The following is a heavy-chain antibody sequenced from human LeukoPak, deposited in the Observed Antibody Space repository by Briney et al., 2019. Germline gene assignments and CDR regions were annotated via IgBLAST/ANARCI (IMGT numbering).Heavy chain of an antibody. D-gene: IGHD3-10*01. CDR3: ARDLPSYYFDSGNMFDP. CDR2: IYSSGRT. V-gene: IGHV4-4*07. Sequence: KPSETLSLTCTVSSGSISNFYWSWIRQPAGKGLEWIGRIYSSGRTNYNSSLKSRVAMSIDTSNNQFSLKLSSVTAADTAVYYCARDLPSYYFDSGNMFDPWGQGTLVTVSS. J-gene: IGHJ5*02. CDR1: SGSISNFY.